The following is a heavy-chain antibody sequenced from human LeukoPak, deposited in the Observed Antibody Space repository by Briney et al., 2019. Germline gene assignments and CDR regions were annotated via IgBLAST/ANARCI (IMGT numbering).Heavy chain of an antibody. Sequence: GGFLRLSCAASGFTFSSYSMNWVRQAPGKGLEWVSSSSSSSSYIYYADSVKGRFTISRDNAKNSLYLQMNSLRAEDTAVYYCARGEMGAVAGRPAHFDYWGQGTLVTVSS. D-gene: IGHD6-19*01. CDR1: GFTFSSYS. CDR3: ARGEMGAVAGRPAHFDY. CDR2: SSSSSSYI. J-gene: IGHJ4*02. V-gene: IGHV3-21*04.